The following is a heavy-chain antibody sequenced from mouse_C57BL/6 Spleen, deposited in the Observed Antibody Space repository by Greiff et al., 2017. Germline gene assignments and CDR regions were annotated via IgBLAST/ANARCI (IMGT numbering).Heavy chain of an antibody. D-gene: IGHD1-1*01. J-gene: IGHJ2*01. CDR1: GFNIKDYY. V-gene: IGHV14-1*01. CDR3: TGVYYGSSPFDY. Sequence: EVQLQQSGAELVRPGASVKLSCTASGFNIKDYYMHWVKQRPEQGLEWIGRIDPEDGDTEYAPKFQGKATMTADTSSNTAYLQLSSLTSEDTSVYYCTGVYYGSSPFDYWGQGTTLTVSS. CDR2: IDPEDGDT.